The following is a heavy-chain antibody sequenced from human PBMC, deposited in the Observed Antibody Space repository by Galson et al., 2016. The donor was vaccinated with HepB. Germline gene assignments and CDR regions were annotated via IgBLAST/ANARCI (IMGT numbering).Heavy chain of an antibody. J-gene: IGHJ4*02. CDR3: AIAPRAFWSGSAIEF. V-gene: IGHV3-23*01. CDR1: GLTFSSFA. CDR2: ISGSGRGI. Sequence: SLRLSCAASGLTFSSFAMSWVRRAPGKGLEWVSTISGSGRGIYYADSVKGRFAISRDDAQNSLFLQMNSLRGEDTAVYYCAIAPRAFWSGSAIEFWGQGSLVTVSS. D-gene: IGHD3-3*01.